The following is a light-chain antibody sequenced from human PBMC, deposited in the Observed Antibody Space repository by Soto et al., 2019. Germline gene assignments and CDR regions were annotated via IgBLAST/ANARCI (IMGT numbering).Light chain of an antibody. Sequence: EIVMTQSPATLSMSPGGRATLSCRASQSVSSNLAWYQQKPGQAPRLLIYGASTRATGFPARFSGSGSGTEFTLTISSLQSEDFAVYYCQKYKNWPLTFGGGTRVEIK. CDR1: QSVSSN. CDR3: QKYKNWPLT. CDR2: GAS. J-gene: IGKJ4*01. V-gene: IGKV3-15*01.